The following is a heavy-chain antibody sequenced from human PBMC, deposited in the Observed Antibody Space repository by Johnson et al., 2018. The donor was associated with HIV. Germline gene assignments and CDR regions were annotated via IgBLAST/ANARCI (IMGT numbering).Heavy chain of an antibody. CDR1: GFTFSSYG. J-gene: IGHJ3*01. Sequence: QEQLVESGGGVVQPGRSLRLSCAASGFTFSSYGMAWVRQAPGKGLEWVALISSDGSNKYYADSVKGRFTISRDNSKNTLYLQMNRLRAEDTALYYCAKGYSSSWYLDVFDLWGQGTMVTVSS. CDR3: AKGYSSSWYLDVFDL. D-gene: IGHD6-13*01. V-gene: IGHV3-30*18. CDR2: ISSDGSNK.